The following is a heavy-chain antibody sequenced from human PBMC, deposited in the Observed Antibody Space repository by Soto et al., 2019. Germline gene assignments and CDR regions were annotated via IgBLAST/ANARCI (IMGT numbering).Heavy chain of an antibody. CDR3: ARHEQYYYYYYGMDV. CDR2: IYPGDSDT. J-gene: IGHJ6*02. V-gene: IGHV5-51*01. Sequence: GESLKISCKASGYTFSNDWIAWVRQMPGKGLEWMGIIYPGDSDTRYSPSFQGQVTFSADTSISTAFLQWGRLRASDTAMYYCARHEQYYYYYYGMDVWGQGTMVTVSS. CDR1: GYTFSNDW.